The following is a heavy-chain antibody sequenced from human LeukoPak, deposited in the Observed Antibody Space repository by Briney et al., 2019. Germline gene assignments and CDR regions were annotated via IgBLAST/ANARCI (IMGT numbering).Heavy chain of an antibody. J-gene: IGHJ6*03. D-gene: IGHD3-3*01. CDR2: IYYSGST. CDR3: ARDRRFLEWLTDYYYMDV. V-gene: IGHV4-39*07. CDR1: GGSISSSSYY. Sequence: SETLSLTCTVSGGSISSSSYYWGWIRQPPGKGLEWIGSIYYSGSTYYNPSLKSRVTISVDTSKNQFSLKLSSVTAADTAVYYCARDRRFLEWLTDYYYMDVWGKGTTVTVSS.